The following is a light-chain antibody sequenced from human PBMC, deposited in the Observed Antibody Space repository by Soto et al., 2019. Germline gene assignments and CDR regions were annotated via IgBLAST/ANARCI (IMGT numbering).Light chain of an antibody. CDR2: DVS. J-gene: IGLJ1*01. V-gene: IGLV2-14*01. CDR3: SSYTSSSTLNYV. CDR1: SSDVGGYNY. Sequence: QSVLPQPASVSGSPVQSITISCTGTSSDVGGYNYVSWYQQHPGKAPKLMIYDVSNRPSGVSNRFSGSKSGNTASLTISGLQAEDEADYYCSSYTSSSTLNYVFGTGTKVTVL.